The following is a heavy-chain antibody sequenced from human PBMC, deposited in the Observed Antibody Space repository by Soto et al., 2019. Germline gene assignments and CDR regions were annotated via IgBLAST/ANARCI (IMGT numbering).Heavy chain of an antibody. CDR1: GFTFSDYS. CDR3: ARGRGSDTMVRWGNGNWVDP. CDR2: ISSNGSTI. Sequence: QVQLVESGGGLVKPGGSLRLSCAASGFTFSDYSMSWIRQAPGKGLEWVSYISSNGSTIYYADSVKGRFTISRDNAKNSMYLQMNSLRAEDTAVSYCARGRGSDTMVRWGNGNWVDPWGQGTLVTVSS. D-gene: IGHD3-10*01. V-gene: IGHV3-11*01. J-gene: IGHJ5*02.